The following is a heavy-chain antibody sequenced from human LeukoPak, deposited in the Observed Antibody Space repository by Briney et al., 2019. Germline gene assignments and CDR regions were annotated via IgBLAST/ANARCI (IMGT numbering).Heavy chain of an antibody. CDR2: IYYTGNT. V-gene: IGHV4-39*07. CDR1: GDSISSSRSY. J-gene: IGHJ4*02. Sequence: SETLSLTCTVSGDSISSSRSYWGWIRQPPGKGLEWIGSIYYTGNTYYNTSLKSRVTISIDTSKNQFSLNLNSVTAADTAVYYCARELYGSGRLDYWGQGTLVTVSS. CDR3: ARELYGSGRLDY. D-gene: IGHD3-10*01.